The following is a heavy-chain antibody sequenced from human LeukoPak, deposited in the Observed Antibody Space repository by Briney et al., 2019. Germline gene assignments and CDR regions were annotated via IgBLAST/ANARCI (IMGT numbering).Heavy chain of an antibody. J-gene: IGHJ4*02. CDR1: GGSVSTSDYY. Sequence: PSETLSLTCTVSGGSVSTSDYYWGWIRQSPVKGLEWIGDVFYTGKTNYNPSLRGRATISIDTSRNQFSLKLTYVTAADSAVYYCARVFDSWGQGTLVTVSS. CDR3: ARVFDS. V-gene: IGHV4-39*07. CDR2: VFYTGKT.